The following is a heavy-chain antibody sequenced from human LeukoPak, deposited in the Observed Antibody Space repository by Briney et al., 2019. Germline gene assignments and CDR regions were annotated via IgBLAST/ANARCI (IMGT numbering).Heavy chain of an antibody. D-gene: IGHD1-26*01. CDR2: IAHDGSVK. CDR3: AFFIREPQN. J-gene: IGHJ1*01. CDR1: TVIFRKYW. Sequence: PEGSLRLSCAASTVIFRKYWMGWARQAPGKGLEWVANIAHDGSVKWYVDSVKGRFIISRDNARDSLYLQMNGLRVEDTAIYYCAFFIREPQNWGQGTLVTVSS. V-gene: IGHV3-7*01.